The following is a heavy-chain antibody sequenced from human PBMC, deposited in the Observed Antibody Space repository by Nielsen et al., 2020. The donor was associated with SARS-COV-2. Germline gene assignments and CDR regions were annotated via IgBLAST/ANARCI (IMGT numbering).Heavy chain of an antibody. CDR1: SSGGYY. V-gene: IGHV3-9*01. CDR3: AKLPDGYNGFDY. Sequence: SSGGYYWSWIRQHPGKGLEWVSGISWNSGSIGYADSVKGRFTISRDNAKNSLYLQMNSLRAEDTALYYCAKLPDGYNGFDYWGQGTLVTVSS. CDR2: ISWNSGSI. J-gene: IGHJ4*02. D-gene: IGHD5-24*01.